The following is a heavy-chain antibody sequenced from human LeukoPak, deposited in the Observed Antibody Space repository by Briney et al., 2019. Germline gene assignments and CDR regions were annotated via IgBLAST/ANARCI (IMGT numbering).Heavy chain of an antibody. CDR1: GYTFTSYG. D-gene: IGHD3-3*01. V-gene: IGHV1-18*01. CDR2: ISAYNGNT. Sequence: ASVKVSCKASGYTFTSYGISWVRQAPGQGLEWMGWISAYNGNTNYAQKLQGRVTMTTDTSTSTAYMELRSLRSDDTAVYYCARGPRRITTFGVAPDYWGQGTLVTVSS. CDR3: ARGPRRITTFGVAPDY. J-gene: IGHJ4*02.